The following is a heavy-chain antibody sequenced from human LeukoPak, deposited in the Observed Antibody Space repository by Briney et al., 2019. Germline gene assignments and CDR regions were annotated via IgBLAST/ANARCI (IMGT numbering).Heavy chain of an antibody. CDR1: TYISSDFG. D-gene: IGHD3-16*02. Sequence: GASVKLSCKASTYISSDFGISWVRLAPGAGLEWMDWVSGDNAQTNYGHKFYGRVTMTMETSTNTASMELSGLRSDDTAIYYCARVYLYTTGWSAAYYYFMDVWGKGTTVIVSS. CDR3: ARVYLYTTGWSAAYYYFMDV. J-gene: IGHJ6*03. V-gene: IGHV1-18*01. CDR2: VSGDNAQT.